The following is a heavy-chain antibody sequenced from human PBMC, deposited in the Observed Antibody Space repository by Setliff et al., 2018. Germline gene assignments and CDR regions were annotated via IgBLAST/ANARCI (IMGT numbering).Heavy chain of an antibody. Sequence: GESLKISCQGSGYTFTNYWIGWVRQMPGKGLEWMGLIYPGDSDTRYSPSFRGQVTISADRSISTAYLQWRSLKASDTAMYFCARQGCGTTSCHSIDYWGQGTLVTVSS. V-gene: IGHV5-51*01. CDR1: GYTFTNYW. J-gene: IGHJ4*01. D-gene: IGHD2-2*01. CDR3: ARQGCGTTSCHSIDY. CDR2: IYPGDSDT.